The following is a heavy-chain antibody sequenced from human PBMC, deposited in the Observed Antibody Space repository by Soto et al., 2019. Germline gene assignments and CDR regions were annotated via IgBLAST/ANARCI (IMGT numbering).Heavy chain of an antibody. CDR3: ASTPAGYCSGGSCYSSWFDP. CDR1: GGSISSYY. Sequence: SETLSLTCTVSGGSISSYYWSWIRQPAGKGLEWIGRIYTSGSTNYNPSLKSRVTMSVDTSKNQFSLKLSSVTAADTAVYYCASTPAGYCSGGSCYSSWFDPWGQGTLVTVSS. V-gene: IGHV4-4*07. CDR2: IYTSGST. J-gene: IGHJ5*02. D-gene: IGHD2-15*01.